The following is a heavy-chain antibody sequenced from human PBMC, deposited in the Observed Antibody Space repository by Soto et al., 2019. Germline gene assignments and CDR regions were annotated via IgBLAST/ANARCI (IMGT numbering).Heavy chain of an antibody. CDR1: GFTFGNYP. Sequence: GGSLRLSCAASGFTFGNYPMSWVRQAPGKGLEWVSVISSSGGSTYYADSVKGRFTISRDSSKNTLRLQMNSLRAEDTAVYYCARGDTTVRLASYYFDYWGQGTLVTVSS. D-gene: IGHD3-10*01. CDR3: ARGDTTVRLASYYFDY. V-gene: IGHV3-23*01. CDR2: ISSSGGST. J-gene: IGHJ4*02.